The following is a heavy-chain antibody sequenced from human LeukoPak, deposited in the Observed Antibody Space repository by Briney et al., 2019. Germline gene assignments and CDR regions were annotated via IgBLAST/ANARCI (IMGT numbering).Heavy chain of an antibody. V-gene: IGHV3-7*01. CDR1: GFTFNTYA. J-gene: IGHJ4*02. CDR2: IKQDGILI. Sequence: GGSLRLSCAASGFTFNTYAMNWVRQAPGKGLEWVANIKQDGILIHYVDSVKGRFSISRDNGKTSLYLQMNSLRAEDTAIYYRAREGRRDGSNYDWGQGTLVTVSS. CDR3: AREGRRDGSNYD. D-gene: IGHD5-24*01.